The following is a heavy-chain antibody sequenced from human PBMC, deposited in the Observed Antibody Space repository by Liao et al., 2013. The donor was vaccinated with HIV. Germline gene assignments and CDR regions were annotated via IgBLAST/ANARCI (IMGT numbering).Heavy chain of an antibody. Sequence: QLQLQESGPGLLKPSETLSLTCSVSGESMTSSDNYWGWVRQSPGKDLQWIGSINRGGRTYYNPSLKSRVTMSLDTSRNQFSLKLSSVTAADTALYYCARDSNDFITKYYYYMDVWGKGTTVTVSS. CDR2: INRGGRT. CDR1: GESMTSSDNY. CDR3: ARDSNDFITKYYYYMDV. V-gene: IGHV4-39*02. J-gene: IGHJ6*03. D-gene: IGHD3-3*01.